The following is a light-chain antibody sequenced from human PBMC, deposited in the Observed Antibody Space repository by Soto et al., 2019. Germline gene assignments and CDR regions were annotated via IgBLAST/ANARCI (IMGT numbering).Light chain of an antibody. V-gene: IGKV1-9*01. Sequence: DIQLTQSPSFPSASEGDRVTTTCGASQGISNYLVWYQQRPGKAPKLLIYAASTLQSGVPSRFSGSGSGTEFTLTISSLPTEEFATYYCPQLKTYPITDGLGTDWRL. J-gene: IGKJ5*01. CDR1: QGISNY. CDR2: AAS. CDR3: PQLKTYPIT.